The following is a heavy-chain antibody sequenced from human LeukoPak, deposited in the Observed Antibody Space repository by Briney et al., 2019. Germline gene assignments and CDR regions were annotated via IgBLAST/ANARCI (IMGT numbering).Heavy chain of an antibody. D-gene: IGHD2/OR15-2a*01. J-gene: IGHJ4*02. Sequence: GGSLRLSCAASGFSFTSYAMTWVRRAPGKGLEWVSGISGGGDFTYYVDSVKGRFTISRDNSRNTLYLQMNSLRPDDTAVYYCARGGGSFHDYWGQGTLVTVSS. CDR3: ARGGGSFHDY. CDR2: ISGGGDFT. V-gene: IGHV3-23*01. CDR1: GFSFTSYA.